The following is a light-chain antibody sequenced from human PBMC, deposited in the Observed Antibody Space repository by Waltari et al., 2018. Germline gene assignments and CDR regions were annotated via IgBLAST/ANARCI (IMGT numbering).Light chain of an antibody. V-gene: IGKV3-20*01. CDR2: GAT. J-gene: IGKJ1*01. CDR1: QSVSSNY. CDR3: QQYGTSPRT. Sequence: EIVLTQSPVTLSLSPGERATLSCRASQSVSSNYLAWYQQKPGQAPRLLIYGATSRAPGIPDRFSGSGSGTDFTLTISRLESEDLAVYYCQQYGTSPRTFGQGTKVEIK.